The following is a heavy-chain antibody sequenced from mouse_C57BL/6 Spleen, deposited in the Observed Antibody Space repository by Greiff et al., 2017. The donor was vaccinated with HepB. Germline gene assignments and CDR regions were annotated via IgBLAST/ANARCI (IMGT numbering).Heavy chain of an antibody. CDR2: IDPNSGGT. J-gene: IGHJ1*03. CDR3: AREVRDGSSYEYFDV. CDR1: GYTFTSYW. Sequence: QVHVKQPGAELVKPGASVKLSCKASGYTFTSYWMHWVKQRPGRGLEWIGRIDPNSGGTKYNEKFKSKATLTVDKPSSTAYMQLSSLTSEDSAVYYCAREVRDGSSYEYFDVWGTGTTVTVSS. V-gene: IGHV1-72*01. D-gene: IGHD1-1*01.